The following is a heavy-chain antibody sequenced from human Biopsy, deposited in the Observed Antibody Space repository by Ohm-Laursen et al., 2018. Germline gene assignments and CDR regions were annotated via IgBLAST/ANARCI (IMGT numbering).Heavy chain of an antibody. CDR1: GYNFISYS. J-gene: IGHJ4*02. V-gene: IGHV1-18*01. CDR3: ARGEVTFGELIVSLDS. CDR2: IRTLNGDT. Sequence: VNVSCKASGYNFISYSINWARQDPGQVLEGMGWIRTLNGDTKYGQKFQDRVTMTTDTSTSTVYMELTSLRSDDTAVYYCARGEVTFGELIVSLDSWGQGTLVTVSS. D-gene: IGHD3-16*02.